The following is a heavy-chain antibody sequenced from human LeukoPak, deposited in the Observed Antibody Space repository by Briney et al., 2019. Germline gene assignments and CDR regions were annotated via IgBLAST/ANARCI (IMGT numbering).Heavy chain of an antibody. J-gene: IGHJ4*02. V-gene: IGHV4-59*01. CDR2: IYYTGAT. CDR3: ARAGYSYGTGYYFDY. CDR1: AGSISCYY. D-gene: IGHD5-18*01. Sequence: SETLSFTGTVSAGSISCYYWSWLRLPQGKGLEGIGYIYYTGATYYNPSLKSRVTISLDTSKNQFSLKLSSVTAADAAVYYCARAGYSYGTGYYFDYWGQGALVTVSS.